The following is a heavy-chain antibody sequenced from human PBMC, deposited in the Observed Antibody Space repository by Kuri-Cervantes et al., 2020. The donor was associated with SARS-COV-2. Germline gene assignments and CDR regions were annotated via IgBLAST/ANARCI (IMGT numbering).Heavy chain of an antibody. D-gene: IGHD2-2*01. J-gene: IGHJ6*02. CDR1: GFTFSGSP. V-gene: IGHV3-73*01. CDR3: ARDSSIVVGRKGYYGMDV. Sequence: GESLKISCAASGFTFSGSPIHWVRQASGKGLEWVGHIRIRATNYATAYAASVTGRFTISRDNAKNSPYLQMNSLRVEDTAVYYCARDSSIVVGRKGYYGMDVWGQGTTVTVSS. CDR2: IRIRATNYAT.